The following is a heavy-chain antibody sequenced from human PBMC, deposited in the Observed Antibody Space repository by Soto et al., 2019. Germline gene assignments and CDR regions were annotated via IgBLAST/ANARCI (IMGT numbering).Heavy chain of an antibody. CDR3: ARENCSGNSCQEYFDY. CDR2: IYYSGST. Sequence: QVQLQESGPGLVKPSETLSLTCTVSGGSISSYYWSWIRQPPGKGLEWIGYIYYSGSTNYNPSLKSRVTISVDTSKNQFSLKLSSVTAADTAVYYCARENCSGNSCQEYFDYWGQGTLVTVSS. CDR1: GGSISSYY. J-gene: IGHJ4*02. D-gene: IGHD2-15*01. V-gene: IGHV4-59*01.